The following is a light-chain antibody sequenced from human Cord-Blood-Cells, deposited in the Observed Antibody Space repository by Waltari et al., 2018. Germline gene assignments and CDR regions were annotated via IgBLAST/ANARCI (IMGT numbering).Light chain of an antibody. J-gene: IGLJ3*02. Sequence: QSALTQPASVSGSPGQSITISCTGTSSDVGSYNLVSWYQQHPGKAPKLMIYEGSKRPSGFSNLFSGSKSGNTASLTISGLQAEDEADYYCCSYAGSRVFGGGTKLTVL. CDR2: EGS. CDR3: CSYAGSRV. CDR1: SSDVGSYNL. V-gene: IGLV2-23*01.